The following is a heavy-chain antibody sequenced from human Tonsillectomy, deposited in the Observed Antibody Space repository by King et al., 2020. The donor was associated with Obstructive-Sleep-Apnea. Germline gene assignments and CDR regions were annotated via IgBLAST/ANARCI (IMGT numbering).Heavy chain of an antibody. CDR1: GFTFSSYA. CDR2: ISYDGSNK. Sequence: VQLVESGGGVVQPGRSLRLSCAASGFTFSSYAMHWVRQAPGKGLEWVAIISYDGSNKYYADSVKGRFTISRDNSKNTLYLQMYSLRAEDTAVYYCARDRVVGATHPYWGQGTLVTVSS. D-gene: IGHD1-26*01. CDR3: ARDRVVGATHPY. J-gene: IGHJ4*02. V-gene: IGHV3-30*04.